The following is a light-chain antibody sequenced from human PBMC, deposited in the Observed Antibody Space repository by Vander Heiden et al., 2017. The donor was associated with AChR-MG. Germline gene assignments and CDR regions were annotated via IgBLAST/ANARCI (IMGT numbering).Light chain of an antibody. CDR1: SSNIGTKT. Sequence: QSVLTQPPSASGTPGQRVIICCSGSSSNIGTKTVNWYQQLPGTAPKLLIYSNNQRPSGVPDRFSGSKSGTSASLAISGLQSEDETDYFCAAWDDSLNGWVFGGGTKLTVL. V-gene: IGLV1-44*01. J-gene: IGLJ3*02. CDR3: AAWDDSLNGWV. CDR2: SNN.